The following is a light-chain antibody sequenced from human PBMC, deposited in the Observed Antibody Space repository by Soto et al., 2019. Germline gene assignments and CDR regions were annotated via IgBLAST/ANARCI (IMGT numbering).Light chain of an antibody. CDR1: SGHSSYA. Sequence: QPVLTQSPSASASLGASVKLTCTLSSGHSSYAIAWHQQQPEKGPRYLMKLNSDVSHSSGDGIPDRFSGSSSVSERYLTISSLQSEDKADYYCQTWGIGIHVSGTGTKRTVL. J-gene: IGLJ1*01. CDR3: QTWGIGIHV. V-gene: IGLV4-69*01. CDR2: LNSDVSH.